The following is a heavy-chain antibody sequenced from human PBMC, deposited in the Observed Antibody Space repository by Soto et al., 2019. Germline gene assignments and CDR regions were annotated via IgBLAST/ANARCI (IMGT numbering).Heavy chain of an antibody. CDR2: ISDSATTM. D-gene: IGHD3-22*01. CDR1: GFTFSDYY. Sequence: PGGSLRLSCAASGFTFSDYYMSWIRQAPGKGLEWISHISDSATTMYYADSVKGQFTISRDSARKSLFLHMNSLRAEDTAVYYCARDTAFISSGLFNPWGQGTLVTVSS. J-gene: IGHJ5*02. CDR3: ARDTAFISSGLFNP. V-gene: IGHV3-11*01.